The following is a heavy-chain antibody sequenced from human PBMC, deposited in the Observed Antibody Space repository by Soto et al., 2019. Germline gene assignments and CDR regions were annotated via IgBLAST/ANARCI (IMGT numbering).Heavy chain of an antibody. D-gene: IGHD4-4*01. V-gene: IGHV4-59*12. CDR1: DGSISSNY. CDR2: IYYSGST. Sequence: SETLSLTCTVSDGSISSNYWSWVRQPPGKGLEWIGYIYYSGSTNYNPSLNSRVTISVDTSKKQFSLKLSSVTAADTAVYYCARGMTTLTILDYWGQGTLVIVSS. CDR3: ARGMTTLTILDY. J-gene: IGHJ4*02.